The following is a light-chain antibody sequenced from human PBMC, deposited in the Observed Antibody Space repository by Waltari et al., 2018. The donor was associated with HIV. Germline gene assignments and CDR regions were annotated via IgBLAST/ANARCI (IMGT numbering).Light chain of an antibody. J-gene: IGKJ5*01. CDR2: DAS. CDR3: QQYASSPIT. Sequence: EIVLTQSPATLSLSAGESATLSCGASQGVSSAYLAWYQQRPGLAPRLLIYDASTRATGIPDRFSGSGSGTDFTLTISRLEPEDFAVYFCQQYASSPITFGQGTRLEIK. CDR1: QGVSSAY. V-gene: IGKV3D-20*01.